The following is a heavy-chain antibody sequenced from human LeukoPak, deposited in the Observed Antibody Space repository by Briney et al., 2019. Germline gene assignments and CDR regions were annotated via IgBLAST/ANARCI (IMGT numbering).Heavy chain of an antibody. J-gene: IGHJ4*02. CDR3: ARTLFQYWSSSSCYTSFDY. D-gene: IGHD2-2*02. CDR1: GYSISSGSY. V-gene: IGHV4-38-2*01. Sequence: PSETLSLTCGVSGYSISSGSYWGWIRQPPGKGLGWTGSISHSGSTYYNPTLKSRVTISVGTSKNQFALILCSVTAADTAVYFCARTLFQYWSSSSCYTSFDYWGQGTLVTVSS. CDR2: ISHSGST.